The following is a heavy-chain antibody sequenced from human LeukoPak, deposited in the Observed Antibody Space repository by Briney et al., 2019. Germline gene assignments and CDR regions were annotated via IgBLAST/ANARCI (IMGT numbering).Heavy chain of an antibody. CDR2: ISSSGSTI. D-gene: IGHD5-18*01. CDR3: ARAPGGYSYGTPNFDY. J-gene: IGHJ4*02. CDR1: GFPFSSYE. Sequence: GGSLRLSCAASGFPFSSYEMNWVRQAPGKGLEWVSYISSSGSTIYYADSVKGRFTISRDNAKNSLYLQMNSLRAEDTAVYYCARAPGGYSYGTPNFDYWGQGTLVTVSS. V-gene: IGHV3-48*03.